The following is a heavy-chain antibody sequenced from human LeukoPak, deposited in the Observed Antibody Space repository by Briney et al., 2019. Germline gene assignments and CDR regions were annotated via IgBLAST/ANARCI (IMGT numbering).Heavy chain of an antibody. J-gene: IGHJ6*03. CDR1: GFTFSNYG. Sequence: GGSLRLSCAASGFTFSNYGMNWVRQAPGKGLEWVSYINSNSDSTYYADSVKGRFTISRDNAMNSLYLQMNSLRAEDTAVYYCAKDANYYGSGSYTYYYYYYMDVWGKGTTVTVSS. V-gene: IGHV3-48*01. D-gene: IGHD3-10*01. CDR3: AKDANYYGSGSYTYYYYYYMDV. CDR2: INSNSDST.